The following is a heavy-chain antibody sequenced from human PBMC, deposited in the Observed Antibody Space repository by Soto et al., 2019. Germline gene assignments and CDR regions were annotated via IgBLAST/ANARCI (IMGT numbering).Heavy chain of an antibody. CDR1: GYTFTSYA. CDR2: INAGNGNT. V-gene: IGHV1-3*01. J-gene: IGHJ6*02. CDR3: AGDRPDYVWGSQWFSYGMDV. D-gene: IGHD3-16*01. Sequence: QVQLVQSGAEVKKPGASVKVSCKASGYTFTSYAMHWVRQAPGQRLEWMGWINAGNGNTKYSQKFQGRVTITRDTYESTAYMELSSLRSEDTAVYYCAGDRPDYVWGSQWFSYGMDVWGQGTTVTVSS.